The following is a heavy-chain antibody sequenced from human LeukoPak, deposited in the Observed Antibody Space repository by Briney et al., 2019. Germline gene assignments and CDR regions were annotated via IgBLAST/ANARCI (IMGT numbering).Heavy chain of an antibody. J-gene: IGHJ3*02. CDR3: PRGTYYYGSGWAAFDI. CDR2: IIPISGTA. D-gene: IGHD3-10*01. V-gene: IGHV1-69*05. CDR1: GGTFSSYA. Sequence: GASVKVSCKASGGTFSSYAVSWVRQAPGQGLEWMGGIIPISGTANYAQKFQGRVTITTDESTSTAYMELSSLRSEYTAGYYCPRGTYYYGSGWAAFDIWGQGAMGTVSS.